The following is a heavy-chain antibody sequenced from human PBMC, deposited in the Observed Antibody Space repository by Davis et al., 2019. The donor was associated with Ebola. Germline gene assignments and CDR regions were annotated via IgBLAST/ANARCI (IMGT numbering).Heavy chain of an antibody. J-gene: IGHJ6*02. CDR3: ARGDKYSSGWSLSYYGMDV. CDR1: GFTFSSYA. V-gene: IGHV3-23*01. D-gene: IGHD6-19*01. CDR2: ISGSGGST. Sequence: GESLKISCAASGFTFSSYAMSWVRQAPGKGLEWVSAISGSGGSTYYADSVKGRFTISRDNSKNTLYLQMNSLRAEDTAVYYGARGDKYSSGWSLSYYGMDVWGQGTTVTVSS.